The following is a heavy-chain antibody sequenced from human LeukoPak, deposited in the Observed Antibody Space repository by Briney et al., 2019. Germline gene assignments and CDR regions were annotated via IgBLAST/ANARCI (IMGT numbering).Heavy chain of an antibody. CDR2: INPNSGDT. J-gene: IGHJ5*02. CDR3: ARDVIKRFDP. CDR1: GYTFTSYY. D-gene: IGHD2-21*01. Sequence: ASVKVSCKASGYTFTSYYMHWVRQAPGQGLEWMGWINPNSGDTNYVEKFQGRVTMTRDTSISTAYMELRRLRSDDTAVYFCARDVIKRFDPWGQGTVVTVSS. V-gene: IGHV1-2*02.